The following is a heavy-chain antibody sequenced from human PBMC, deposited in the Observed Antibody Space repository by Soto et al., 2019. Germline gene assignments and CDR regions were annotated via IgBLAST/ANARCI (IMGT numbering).Heavy chain of an antibody. Sequence: QVQVVQSGAEVKKPGASVKVSCKASGYTFTTYAMHWVRQAPGQRHEWMGWINADNGNTQYSQKFQGRVTIISDTPASTAVMELSTLSSDATTVYYCASGPKHDYYYLSYSPYWGHRTLVTVSS. CDR3: ASGPKHDYYYLSYSPY. J-gene: IGHJ4*01. D-gene: IGHD1-26*01. V-gene: IGHV1-3*01. CDR1: GYTFTTYA. CDR2: INADNGNT.